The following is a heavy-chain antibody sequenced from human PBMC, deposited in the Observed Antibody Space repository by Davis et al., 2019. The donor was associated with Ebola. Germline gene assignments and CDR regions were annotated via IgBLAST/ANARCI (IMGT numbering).Heavy chain of an antibody. Sequence: GGSLRLSCAASGFTFSSSAMHWARQAPGKGLEWVAITSHDGSIDYYADSVKGRFTISRDNSKNTLYLQMNSLRPEDTALYYCARAGGFGELTSDWGQGTLVTVSS. CDR3: ARAGGFGELTSD. CDR2: TSHDGSID. D-gene: IGHD3-10*01. CDR1: GFTFSSSA. V-gene: IGHV3-30*04. J-gene: IGHJ4*02.